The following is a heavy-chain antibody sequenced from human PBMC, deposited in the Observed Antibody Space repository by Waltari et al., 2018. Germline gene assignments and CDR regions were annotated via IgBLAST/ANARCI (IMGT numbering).Heavy chain of an antibody. CDR1: GYTFINYE. CDR2: VNPNSGAT. Sequence: QVQLVQSGAEVLKPGASVKVSCQASGYTFINYEINWVRQAAGQGLEWLGWVNPNSGATAYAQKFQGRITMTWDTSISTAYMELSNLRSDDTAIYYCTRRELGGAFDPWGQGTLVTVSS. V-gene: IGHV1-8*02. J-gene: IGHJ5*02. D-gene: IGHD3-16*01. CDR3: TRRELGGAFDP.